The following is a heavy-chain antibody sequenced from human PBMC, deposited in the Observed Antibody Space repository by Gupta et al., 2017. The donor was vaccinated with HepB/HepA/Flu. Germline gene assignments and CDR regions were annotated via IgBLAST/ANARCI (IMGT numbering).Heavy chain of an antibody. D-gene: IGHD5-12*01. CDR3: AREPKVDRTSDQ. J-gene: IGHJ4*02. CDR1: GGTFSRYP. V-gene: IGHV1-69*04. Sequence: QVQLVQSGSEVQKPGSSVKVSCKASGGTFSRYPISWVRQAPGQGLEWMGRIIPILGKPEYAQKFQGRVKITADKGKSTAYMELSSLRSDDTAIYYWAREPKVDRTSDQWGQGTLVTVSS. CDR2: IIPILGKP.